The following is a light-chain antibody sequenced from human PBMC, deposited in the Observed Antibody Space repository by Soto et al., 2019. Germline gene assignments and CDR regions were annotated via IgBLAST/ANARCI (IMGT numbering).Light chain of an antibody. CDR3: QQYYTIPCT. J-gene: IGKJ1*01. CDR2: WAS. Sequence: DVVMTQSPDSLALSLGEMATINCKSSQSVLYSSNIKNYLAWYQQNPGQPPKLLIYWASTRESGVPDRLSVSGSATDFTLSISRLQAEDVAVYYCQQYYTIPCTFGQETKVEIK. V-gene: IGKV4-1*01. CDR1: QSVLYSSNIKNY.